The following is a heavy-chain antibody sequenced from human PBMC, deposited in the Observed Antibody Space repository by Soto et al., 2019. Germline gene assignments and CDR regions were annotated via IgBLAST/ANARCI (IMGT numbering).Heavy chain of an antibody. D-gene: IGHD1-1*01. CDR1: GGTFSSYA. J-gene: IGHJ5*02. Sequence: GASVKVSCKASGGTFSSYAISWVRQAPGQGLEWMGGIIPIFGTANYAQKFQGRVTITADESTSTAYMELSSLRSEDTAVYYCAWNVGDTYNWFDPWGQGTLVTAPQ. V-gene: IGHV1-69*13. CDR3: AWNVGDTYNWFDP. CDR2: IIPIFGTA.